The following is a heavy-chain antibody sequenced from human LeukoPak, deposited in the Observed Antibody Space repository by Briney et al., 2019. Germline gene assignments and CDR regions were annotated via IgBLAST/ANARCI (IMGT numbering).Heavy chain of an antibody. D-gene: IGHD1-26*01. CDR2: ISGSGART. CDR3: AKGPIVRFDY. CDR1: GFTFSSYA. V-gene: IGHV3-23*01. J-gene: IGHJ4*02. Sequence: GGTLRLSCAAPGFTFSSYAMGWVRQAPGKGLEWVSAISGSGARTYYADSVKGRFTISRDNSKNTLYLQMNSLRAEDTAVYYCAKGPIVRFDYWGQGTLVTVSS.